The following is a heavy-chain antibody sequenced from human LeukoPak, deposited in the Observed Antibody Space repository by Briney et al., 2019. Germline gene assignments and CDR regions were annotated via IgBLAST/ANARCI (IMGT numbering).Heavy chain of an antibody. V-gene: IGHV4-59*01. CDR1: GGSISSYY. D-gene: IGHD5-18*01. J-gene: IGHJ2*01. CDR3: ARGIQLSLHHWYFDL. Sequence: SETLSLTCTVSGGSISSYYWSWIRQPPGKGLGWIGYIYYSGSTNYNPSLKSRVTISVDTSKNQFSLKLSSVTAADTAVYYCARGIQLSLHHWYFDLWGRGTLVTVSS. CDR2: IYYSGST.